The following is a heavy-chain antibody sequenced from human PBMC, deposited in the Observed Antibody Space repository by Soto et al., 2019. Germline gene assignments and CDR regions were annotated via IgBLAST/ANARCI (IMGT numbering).Heavy chain of an antibody. CDR2: ISAHNGNT. CDR3: ARGRYGDY. J-gene: IGHJ4*02. CDR1: GYAFTTYG. Sequence: QVHLVQSGAEVKKPGPSVKVSCQASGYAFTTYGITWVRQAPGQGLEWMGWISAHNGNTNYAQKLQGRVTVTRDTSTSTAYMELRSLRSDDTAVYYCARGRYGDYWGQGALVTVSS. V-gene: IGHV1-18*01. D-gene: IGHD1-1*01.